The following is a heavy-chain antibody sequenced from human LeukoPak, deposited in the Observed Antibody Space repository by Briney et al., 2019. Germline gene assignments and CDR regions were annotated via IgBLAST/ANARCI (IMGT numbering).Heavy chain of an antibody. Sequence: GGSLRLSCAVSGFTFSNFWMHWVRQAPGKGLVWVSRINTDGSTTTYADSVKGRFTISRDNAKNTLYLQMNSLRAEDTAIYYCTKDLTGYYDYWGQGTLVGVSS. CDR2: INTDGSTT. CDR1: GFTFSNFW. V-gene: IGHV3-74*01. J-gene: IGHJ4*02. CDR3: TKDLTGYYDY. D-gene: IGHD3-9*01.